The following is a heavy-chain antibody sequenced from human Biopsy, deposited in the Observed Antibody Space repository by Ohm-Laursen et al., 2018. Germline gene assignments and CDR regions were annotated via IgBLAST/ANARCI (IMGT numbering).Heavy chain of an antibody. CDR3: ATPFQYYDSWGGYPPFDR. CDR2: IIAVSGLV. Sequence: SVKVSCKASGGTFSNYAISWVRQAPGEGLEWIGGIIAVSGLVNYAPKFQGRVSITADKSTTTAYMELSNLKSEDTAVYYCATPFQYYDSWGGYPPFDRWGQGTLVTVSS. V-gene: IGHV1-69*10. J-gene: IGHJ4*02. CDR1: GGTFSNYA. D-gene: IGHD3-3*01.